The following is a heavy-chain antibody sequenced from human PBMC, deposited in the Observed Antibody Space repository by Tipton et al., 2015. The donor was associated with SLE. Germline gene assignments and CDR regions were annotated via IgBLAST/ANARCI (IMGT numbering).Heavy chain of an antibody. J-gene: IGHJ6*02. CDR2: INWSGNT. Sequence: TLSLTCIVYDESFSGYYWSWIRPPPGKGLEGIGEINWSGNTNYNPSLESRVTMAIDTSKKQFSLKLNSVTAADTAVYYCARIKSGYPAYYYYYGLDVWGQGTTVTVSS. CDR1: DESFSGYY. D-gene: IGHD5-12*01. V-gene: IGHV4-34*01. CDR3: ARIKSGYPAYYYYYGLDV.